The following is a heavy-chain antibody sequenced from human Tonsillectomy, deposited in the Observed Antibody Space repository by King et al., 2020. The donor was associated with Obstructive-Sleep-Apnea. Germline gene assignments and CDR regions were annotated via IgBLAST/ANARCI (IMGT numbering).Heavy chain of an antibody. J-gene: IGHJ4*02. CDR3: ASGNSTSPGY. Sequence: QLQESGPGLVKPSGTLSLTCAVSGGSISSTNWWSWVRQPPGKGLEWSGEIYHSGSTNYNPSLKNRVTISIDKTENQFSLKLTSMTAADTAVYYCASGNSTSPGYWGQGTLVTVSS. V-gene: IGHV4-4*02. D-gene: IGHD2/OR15-2a*01. CDR1: GGSISSTNW. CDR2: IYHSGST.